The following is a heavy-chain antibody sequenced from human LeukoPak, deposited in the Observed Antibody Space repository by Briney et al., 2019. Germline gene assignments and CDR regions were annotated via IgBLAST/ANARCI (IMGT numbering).Heavy chain of an antibody. V-gene: IGHV1-2*02. CDR1: GYTFTGYC. J-gene: IGHJ4*02. Sequence: ASVKVSCKASGYTFTGYCMHWVRQAPGQGLEWMGWINPNSGGTNYAQKFQGRVTMTRDTSISTAYMELSRLRSDDTAVYYCARDVTMVRGDRYFDYWGQGTLVTVSS. CDR3: ARDVTMVRGDRYFDY. CDR2: INPNSGGT. D-gene: IGHD3-10*01.